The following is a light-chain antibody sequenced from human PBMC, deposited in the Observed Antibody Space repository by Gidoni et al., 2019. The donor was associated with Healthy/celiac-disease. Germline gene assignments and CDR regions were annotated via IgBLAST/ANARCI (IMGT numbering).Light chain of an antibody. CDR1: SSNIGSNY. J-gene: IGLJ1*01. CDR3: AAWDDSLSGLP. CDR2: RNN. V-gene: IGLV1-47*01. Sequence: HSVLTQPPSASGTPGPRVTISCSGSSSNIGSNYVYWYQQLPGTAPKLLIYRNNQRPSGVPDRFSGSKSGTSASLAISGLRSEDEADYYCAAWDDSLSGLPFGTGTKVTVL.